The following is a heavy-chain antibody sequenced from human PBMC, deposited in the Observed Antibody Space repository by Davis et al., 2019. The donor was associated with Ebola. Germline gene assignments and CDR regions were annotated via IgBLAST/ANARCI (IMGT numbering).Heavy chain of an antibody. V-gene: IGHV3-23*01. CDR3: AKDWDYFDY. D-gene: IGHD3-16*01. CDR2: ISGSGGST. J-gene: IGHJ4*02. Sequence: GGSLRLSCAASGFDFIRYWMSWVRQAPGKGLEWVSAISGSGGSTYYADSVKGRFTISRDNSKNTLYLQMNSLRAEDTAVYYCAKDWDYFDYWGQGTLVTVSS. CDR1: GFDFIRYW.